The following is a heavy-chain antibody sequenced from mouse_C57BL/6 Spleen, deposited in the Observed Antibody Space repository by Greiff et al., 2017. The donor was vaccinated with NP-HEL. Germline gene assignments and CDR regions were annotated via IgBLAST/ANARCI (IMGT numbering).Heavy chain of an antibody. CDR1: GYAFSSSW. CDR3: ARQASCPPFAY. Sequence: VQLQQSGPELVKPGASVKISCKASGYAFSSSWMNWVKQRPGKGLEWIGRIYPGDGATNYNGKFKGKATLTAGTSSSTAYMQLSRLTSEDPAVYFCARQASCPPFAYWGQGTLVSVSA. V-gene: IGHV1-82*01. CDR2: IYPGDGAT. D-gene: IGHD3-2*02. J-gene: IGHJ3*01.